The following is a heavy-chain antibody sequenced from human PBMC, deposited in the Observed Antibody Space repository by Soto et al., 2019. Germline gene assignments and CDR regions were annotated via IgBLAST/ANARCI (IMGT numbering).Heavy chain of an antibody. CDR3: ARGKLRATRYYYYGMDV. CDR1: GFPFMDYY. CDR2: ISSSGSTI. J-gene: IGHJ6*02. D-gene: IGHD1-7*01. V-gene: IGHV3-11*01. Sequence: GALTLSCAASGFPFMDYYKSWIRPAPGEGLEWVSYISSSGSTIYYADSVKGRFTISRDNAKNSLYLQMNSLRAEDTAVYYCARGKLRATRYYYYGMDVWGQGTTVTVSS.